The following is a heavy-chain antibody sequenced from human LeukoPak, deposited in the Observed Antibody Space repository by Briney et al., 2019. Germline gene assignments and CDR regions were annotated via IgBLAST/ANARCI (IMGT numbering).Heavy chain of an antibody. D-gene: IGHD3-22*01. Sequence: GGSLRLSCAASGFTFSSYGMHWVRQAPGKGLEWVAVISYDGSNKYYADSVKGRFTISRDNSKNTLYLQMNSLRAEDTAVYYCAKAYYYDSSGYTDYWGQGTLVTVSS. V-gene: IGHV3-30*18. CDR2: ISYDGSNK. CDR1: GFTFSSYG. CDR3: AKAYYYDSSGYTDY. J-gene: IGHJ4*02.